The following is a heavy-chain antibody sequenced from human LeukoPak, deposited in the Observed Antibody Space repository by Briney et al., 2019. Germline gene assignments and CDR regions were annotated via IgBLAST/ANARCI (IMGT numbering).Heavy chain of an antibody. J-gene: IGHJ4*02. V-gene: IGHV3-9*01. Sequence: GGSLRLSCAASGFTFDDYAMHWVRQAPGKGLEWVSGISWNSGSIGYADSVKGRFTISRDNAKNSLYLQMNSLRAEGTALYYCAKVETRIAVAGRPFDYWGQGTLVTVSS. CDR2: ISWNSGSI. CDR3: AKVETRIAVAGRPFDY. D-gene: IGHD6-19*01. CDR1: GFTFDDYA.